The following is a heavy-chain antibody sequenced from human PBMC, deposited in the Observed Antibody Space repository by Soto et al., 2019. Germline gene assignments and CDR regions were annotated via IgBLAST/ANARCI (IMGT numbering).Heavy chain of an antibody. J-gene: IGHJ4*02. CDR3: ARLTRGVYDLDRLWEKFAY. V-gene: IGHV2-5*02. CDR1: GFSLSTNGMG. CDR2: IYWDDDK. Sequence: QITVKESGLTLVKPTQTLTLTCTFSGFSLSTNGMGVGWIRQSPGKALEWLALIYWDDDKRYSPSLRSRLTITQDTSKTQVDLTMTNRDPVDTATYYCARLTRGVYDLDRLWEKFAYWGQGTLVTVSS. D-gene: IGHD5-12*01.